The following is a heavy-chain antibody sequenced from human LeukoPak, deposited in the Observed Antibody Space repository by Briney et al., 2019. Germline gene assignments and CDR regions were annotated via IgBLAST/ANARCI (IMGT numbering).Heavy chain of an antibody. V-gene: IGHV1-2*02. CDR1: GYTFTGYY. J-gene: IGHJ3*01. Sequence: ASVKVSCKASGYTFTGYYMHWVRQAPGQGLEWMGWINPNSGGTNYAQKFQGRVTMTRDTSISTAYMELSRLRSDDTAVYYCARDEVAATEGLVWGQGTMVTVSS. CDR2: INPNSGGT. CDR3: ARDEVAATEGLV. D-gene: IGHD2-15*01.